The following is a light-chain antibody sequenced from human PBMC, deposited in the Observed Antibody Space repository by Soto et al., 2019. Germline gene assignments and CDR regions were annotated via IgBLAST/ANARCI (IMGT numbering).Light chain of an antibody. CDR1: QVVKNF. J-gene: IGKJ1*01. CDR3: LQHNSHPWT. CDR2: SAS. Sequence: DVQMTQSPSAVSASVGDRVIITCRASQVVKNFLSWFQQKPGEVPKRLIYSASILQDGGASRFSGSGSGTEFTLVIGSLQPEDFATYYCLQHNSHPWTFGQGTKVEV. V-gene: IGKV1-17*03.